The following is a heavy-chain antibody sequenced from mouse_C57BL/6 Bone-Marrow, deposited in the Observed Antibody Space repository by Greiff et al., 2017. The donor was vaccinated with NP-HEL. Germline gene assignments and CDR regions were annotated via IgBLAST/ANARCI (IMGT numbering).Heavy chain of an antibody. J-gene: IGHJ3*01. CDR1: GYTFTSYW. V-gene: IGHV1-59*01. D-gene: IGHD4-1*01. Sequence: QVQLQQPGAELVRPGTSVKLSCKASGYTFTSYWMHWVKQRPGQGLEWIGVIDPSDSYTNYNQKFKGKATLTVDTSSSTAYMQLSSLTSEDSAVYYCARGGTLTGSSWFAYWGQGTLVTVSA. CDR3: ARGGTLTGSSWFAY. CDR2: IDPSDSYT.